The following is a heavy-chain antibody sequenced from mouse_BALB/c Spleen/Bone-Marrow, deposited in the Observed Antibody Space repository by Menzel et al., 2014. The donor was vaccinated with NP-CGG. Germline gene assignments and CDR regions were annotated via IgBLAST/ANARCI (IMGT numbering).Heavy chain of an antibody. CDR2: IYPGSGST. CDR1: GYNFTSYW. D-gene: IGHD4-1*01. CDR3: ARGAWANWDYFDY. Sequence: QVQLQQSGAELVKPGTSVKLSCKASGYNFTSYWINWVKLRPGQGLEWIGDIYPGSGSTNYNEKFKSKATLTVDTSSSTAYMQLSSLASEDPALYYCARGAWANWDYFDYWGQGTTLTVSS. V-gene: IGHV1-55*01. J-gene: IGHJ2*01.